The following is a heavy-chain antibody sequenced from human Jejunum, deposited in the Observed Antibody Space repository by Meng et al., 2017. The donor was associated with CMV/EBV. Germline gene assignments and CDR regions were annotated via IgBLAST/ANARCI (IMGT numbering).Heavy chain of an antibody. D-gene: IGHD6-19*01. J-gene: IGHJ4*02. Sequence: SGFTFSSYAMSWVRQTPGKGLEYVSSISTGGRTYYADSVKGRFTISRDNSKNMMYLQVNSLRAEDTAVYYCAKLGPPGEDSGWPHLDSWGQGTLVTVSS. CDR3: AKLGPPGEDSGWPHLDS. V-gene: IGHV3-23*01. CDR2: ISTGGRT. CDR1: GFTFSSYA.